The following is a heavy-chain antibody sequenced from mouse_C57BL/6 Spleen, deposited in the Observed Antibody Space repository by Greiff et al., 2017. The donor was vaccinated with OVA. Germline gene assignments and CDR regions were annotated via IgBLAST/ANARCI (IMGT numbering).Heavy chain of an antibody. CDR2: IYPGDGDT. CDR3: ARESPYDYDGVAY. CDR1: GYAFSSSW. D-gene: IGHD2-4*01. Sequence: QVQLQQSGPELVKPGASVKISCKASGYAFSSSWMNWVKQRPGKGLEWIGRIYPGDGDTNYNGKFKGKATLTADKSSSTAYMQLSSLTSEDSAVYFCARESPYDYDGVAYWGQGTLVTVSA. V-gene: IGHV1-82*01. J-gene: IGHJ3*01.